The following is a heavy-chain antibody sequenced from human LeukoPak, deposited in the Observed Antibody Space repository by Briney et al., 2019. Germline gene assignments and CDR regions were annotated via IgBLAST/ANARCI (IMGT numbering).Heavy chain of an antibody. Sequence: SETLSLTCTVSGGSISSYYWSWIRQPPGKGLEWIGYIYYSGSTNYNPSLKSRVTISVDTSKNQFSLKLSSVTAADTAVYYCARHWSVYAFDIWGKGTMVTVSS. J-gene: IGHJ3*02. V-gene: IGHV4-59*08. CDR3: ARHWSVYAFDI. CDR2: IYYSGST. CDR1: GGSISSYY.